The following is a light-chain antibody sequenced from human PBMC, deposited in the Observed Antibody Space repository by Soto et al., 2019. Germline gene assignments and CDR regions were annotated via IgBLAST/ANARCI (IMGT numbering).Light chain of an antibody. CDR2: AAS. J-gene: IGKJ1*01. CDR3: QQYNDYSAWT. Sequence: PSSLSASVGDRVTITCRAGQSISTYLNWYQQKPGKAPNLLIYAASSLQNGVPSRFSGTESGTEFTLTISSLRPDDFATYYCQQYNDYSAWTFGQGTKVDIK. CDR1: QSISTY. V-gene: IGKV1-39*01.